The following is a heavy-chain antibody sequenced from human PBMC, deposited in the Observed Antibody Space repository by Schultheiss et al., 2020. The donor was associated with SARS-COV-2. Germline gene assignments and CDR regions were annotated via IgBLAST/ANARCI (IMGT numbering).Heavy chain of an antibody. CDR3: ARDTHYDFWSGYKYYFDY. Sequence: GESLKISCAASGFTFSSYGMHWVRQAPGKGLEWVAVISYDGSNKYYADSVKGRFTISRDNSKNTLYLQMNSLRAEDTAVYYCARDTHYDFWSGYKYYFDYWGQGTLVTVSS. CDR2: ISYDGSNK. J-gene: IGHJ4*02. CDR1: GFTFSSYG. D-gene: IGHD3-3*01. V-gene: IGHV3-30*03.